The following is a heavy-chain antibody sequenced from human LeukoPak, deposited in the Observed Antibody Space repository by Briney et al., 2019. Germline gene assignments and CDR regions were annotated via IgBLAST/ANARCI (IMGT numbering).Heavy chain of an antibody. CDR1: GGTFSSYA. J-gene: IGHJ3*02. CDR3: ARDSYDSSGYFSQDAFDI. V-gene: IGHV1-69*05. D-gene: IGHD3-22*01. CDR2: IIPIFGTA. Sequence: SVKVSCKASGGTFSSYAISWVRQAPGQGLEGMGGIIPIFGTANYAQKFQGRVTITTDESTSTAYMELSSLRSEDTAVYYCARDSYDSSGYFSQDAFDIWGQGTMVTVSS.